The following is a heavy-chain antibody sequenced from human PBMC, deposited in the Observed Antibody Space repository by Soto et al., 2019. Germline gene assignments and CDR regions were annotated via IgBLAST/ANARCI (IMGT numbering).Heavy chain of an antibody. Sequence: QLHLVQSGAVVKKPGASVTVSCSASGYPVTAYYMHWVRQAPGRGLEWMGGINPATGAAKYTQTFRGRVTMTRATPTSTVFMELSGLTSEDPAVFYCARGGGVGVAGSAAFDMWGQGTLVTVSS. D-gene: IGHD3-3*01. CDR1: GYPVTAYY. CDR3: ARGGGVGVAGSAAFDM. CDR2: INPATGAA. J-gene: IGHJ3*02. V-gene: IGHV1-2*02.